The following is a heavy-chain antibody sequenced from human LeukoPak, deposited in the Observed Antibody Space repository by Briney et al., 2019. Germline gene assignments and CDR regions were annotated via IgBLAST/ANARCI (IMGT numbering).Heavy chain of an antibody. Sequence: GESLKISCKGSGYSFTSLWIGWVRQMPGKGLEWMGIIYPGDSDTRYSPSFEGQVTISADKSISTAYLEWSNLKASDTAIYYCARRYGRPFDYWGKGNLVTVSS. CDR2: IYPGDSDT. J-gene: IGHJ4*02. D-gene: IGHD4-17*01. CDR3: ARRYGRPFDY. V-gene: IGHV5-51*01. CDR1: GYSFTSLW.